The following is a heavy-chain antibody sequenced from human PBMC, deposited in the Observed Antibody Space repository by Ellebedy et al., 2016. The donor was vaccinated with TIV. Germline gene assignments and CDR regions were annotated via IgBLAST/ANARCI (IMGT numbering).Heavy chain of an antibody. CDR2: IFYSGNT. CDR1: GGSITGSSYY. D-gene: IGHD1-20*01. V-gene: IGHV4-39*01. Sequence: SETLSLXXTVSGGSITGSSYYWGWVRQPPGKGLEWIGSIFYSGNTYYNPSLKSRVTISVDTSKNQFALNLSSVTAADAAVYYCARRRVTGTSSHNYYYGMDVWGQGTTVTVSS. J-gene: IGHJ6*02. CDR3: ARRRVTGTSSHNYYYGMDV.